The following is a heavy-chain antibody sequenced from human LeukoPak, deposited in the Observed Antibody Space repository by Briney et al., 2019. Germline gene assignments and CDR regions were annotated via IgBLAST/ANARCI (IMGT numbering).Heavy chain of an antibody. CDR1: GGSFSSSSYY. J-gene: IGHJ4*02. Sequence: SETLSLTCTVSGGSFSSSSYYWGWVRQPPGKGLEWIGTICYSGSTYYSPSLNSRVTISVDPSKNQFSLKLTSVTAADTAVYYCARVPSYYDSGGYLTTYYFDYWGQGTLVTVSS. CDR3: ARVPSYYDSGGYLTTYYFDY. CDR2: ICYSGST. D-gene: IGHD3-22*01. V-gene: IGHV4-39*07.